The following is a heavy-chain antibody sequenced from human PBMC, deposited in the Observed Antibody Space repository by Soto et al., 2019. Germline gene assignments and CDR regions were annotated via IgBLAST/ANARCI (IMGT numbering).Heavy chain of an antibody. J-gene: IGHJ3*02. CDR2: ISGGGDSA. V-gene: IGHV3-23*01. CDR1: GSTSSSDA. Sequence: EVQLLESGGGLVQAGGSLRLSCRASGSTSSSDAKTWVRQAPGKGLEWVSVISGGGDSAYYADSVQGRFAISRDNSKNTLLLQMSSLRAEDTAVYYCAKVGYESGGYYYHDAFHIWGQGTMVTVSS. CDR3: AKVGYESGGYYYHDAFHI. D-gene: IGHD3-22*01.